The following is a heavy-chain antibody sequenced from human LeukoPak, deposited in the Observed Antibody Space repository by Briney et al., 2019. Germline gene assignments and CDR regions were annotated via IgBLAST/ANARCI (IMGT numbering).Heavy chain of an antibody. J-gene: IGHJ4*02. CDR1: GDSISSSSDY. CDR2: IYYSGST. Sequence: SETLSLTCIVSGDSISSSSDYWSWIRQPPGKGLEWIGYIYYSGSTNYNPSLKSRVTMSVDTSKNQFSLKLSSVTAADTAVYYCARSGSFFPLYYFDYWGQGTLVTVSS. V-gene: IGHV4-61*01. CDR3: ARSGSFFPLYYFDY. D-gene: IGHD1-26*01.